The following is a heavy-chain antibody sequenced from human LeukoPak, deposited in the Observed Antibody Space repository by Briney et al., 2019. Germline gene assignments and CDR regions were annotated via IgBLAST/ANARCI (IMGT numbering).Heavy chain of an antibody. CDR3: AKDIAVAGDYYYYMDV. CDR1: GFTFDDYT. D-gene: IGHD3-10*01. CDR2: ISWDGGST. J-gene: IGHJ6*03. Sequence: PGGSLRLSCAASGFTFDDYTMHWVRQAPGKGLEWVSLISWDGGSTYYADSVKGRFTISRDNSKNSLYLQMNSLRTEDTALYYCAKDIAVAGDYYYYMDVWGKGTTVTVSS. V-gene: IGHV3-43*01.